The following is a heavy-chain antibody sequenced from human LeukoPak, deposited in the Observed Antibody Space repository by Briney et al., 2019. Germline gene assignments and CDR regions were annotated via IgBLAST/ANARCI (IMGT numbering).Heavy chain of an antibody. CDR3: ARDAISRGWGAYCDC. V-gene: IGHV3-30*01. CDR2: ISYDGSNK. Sequence: GGSLRLSCAASGFTFNTYPMHWVRQAPGKGLEWVAVISYDGSNKNYADSVKGRFAISRDNSWNTLYLQMNSLREEDTAVYYCARDAISRGWGAYCDCWGQGALVTVSS. J-gene: IGHJ4*02. CDR1: GFTFNTYP. D-gene: IGHD3-10*01.